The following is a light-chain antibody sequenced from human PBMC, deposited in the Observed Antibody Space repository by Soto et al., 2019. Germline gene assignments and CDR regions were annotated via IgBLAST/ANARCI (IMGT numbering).Light chain of an antibody. Sequence: DSQLTQSPSYVSASVGDRVTISCRASQGIKNWLAWYQQKPGKAPNLLIYTGSSLQSGVPSRFSGSGSGTDFTLTINSLQPEDFAPYYCQQAASLPITFGQGTRLEI. V-gene: IGKV1-12*01. CDR2: TGS. CDR1: QGIKNW. J-gene: IGKJ5*01. CDR3: QQAASLPIT.